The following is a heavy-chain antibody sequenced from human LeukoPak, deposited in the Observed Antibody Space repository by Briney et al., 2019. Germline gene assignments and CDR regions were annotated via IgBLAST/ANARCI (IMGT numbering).Heavy chain of an antibody. V-gene: IGHV3-48*03. D-gene: IGHD6-19*01. Sequence: GGSLRLSCAVSEFPFSFYEMDGVRQAPGKGLEGGSDIGSSGTNRYYADSVKGRFPFSRDNAKSSLYLKMTSLRVEDTAAYYCALLEVASDFDYWGQGALVTVSS. CDR2: IGSSGTNR. J-gene: IGHJ4*02. CDR3: ALLEVASDFDY. CDR1: EFPFSFYE.